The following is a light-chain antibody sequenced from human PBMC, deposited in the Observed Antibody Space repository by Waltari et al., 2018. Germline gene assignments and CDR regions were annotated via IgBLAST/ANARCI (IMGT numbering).Light chain of an antibody. CDR2: DAS. J-gene: IGKJ2*01. Sequence: EIVLTQSPATLSLSPGERATLSCRASQSVSSYLAWYQQKPGQAPRPLISDASNRATGVPARFSGSGSGTDFTLTISSLEPEDFAVYYCQQRSNWSYTFGQGTKLVIK. V-gene: IGKV3-11*01. CDR1: QSVSSY. CDR3: QQRSNWSYT.